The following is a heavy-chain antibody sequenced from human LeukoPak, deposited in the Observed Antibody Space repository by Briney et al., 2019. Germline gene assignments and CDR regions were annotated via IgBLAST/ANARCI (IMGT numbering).Heavy chain of an antibody. CDR3: VKDTMWFGELLGYFDY. CDR1: GFTFSSYW. CDR2: INSDGSST. Sequence: PGGSLRLSCAASGFTFSSYWMHWVRQAPGKGLVWVSRINSDGSSTSYADSVKGRFTISRDNSKNTLYLQMSSLRAEDTAVYYCVKDTMWFGELLGYFDYWGQGTLVTVSS. J-gene: IGHJ4*02. V-gene: IGHV3-74*01. D-gene: IGHD3-10*01.